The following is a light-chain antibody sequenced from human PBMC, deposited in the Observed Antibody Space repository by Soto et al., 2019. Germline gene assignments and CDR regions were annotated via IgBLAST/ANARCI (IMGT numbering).Light chain of an antibody. J-gene: IGKJ5*01. CDR2: DAS. Sequence: IGLAQSPGRLSLSLGERATLSCRASQSVSSYLAWYQQKPGQAPRLLIYDASNRATGIPARFSGSGSGTDFTLTISSLEPEDFAVYYCQQRSNWPPITFGQGTRLEI. CDR3: QQRSNWPPIT. V-gene: IGKV3-11*01. CDR1: QSVSSY.